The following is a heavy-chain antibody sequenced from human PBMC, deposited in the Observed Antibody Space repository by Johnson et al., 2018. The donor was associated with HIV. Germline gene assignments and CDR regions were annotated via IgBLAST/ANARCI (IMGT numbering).Heavy chain of an antibody. CDR2: ISYDGSKI. CDR1: GFTFSTYG. J-gene: IGHJ3*02. D-gene: IGHD2-21*01. V-gene: IGHV3-30*18. Sequence: QVQLVESGGGVVQPGRSLRLSCAGSGFTFSTYGMAWVRQAPGKGLEWVALISYDGSKIYYADSVKGRFTISRDNSKDSLYLQMNGLRPEDPAVFYCAKDMGERGGEGWESDEYYCGNDYPCLDARGVTDTFDIWGQGTMVTVSS. CDR3: AKDMGERGGEGWESDEYYCGNDYPCLDARGVTDTFDI.